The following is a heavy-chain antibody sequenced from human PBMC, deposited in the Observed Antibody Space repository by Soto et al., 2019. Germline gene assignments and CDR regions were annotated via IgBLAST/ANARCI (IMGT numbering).Heavy chain of an antibody. D-gene: IGHD3-22*01. V-gene: IGHV3-23*01. CDR3: ARRTYYFDSSGYYYWFXP. CDR2: ISGSGGST. Sequence: GGSLRLSCAASGFTFINYAMSWVRQAPGKGLEWVSAISGSGGSTYYADSVKGRFTISRDNSKNTLYLQMNGLRAEDTAVYYRARRTYYFDSSGYYYWFXPWGQGTLVXVSS. CDR1: GFTFINYA. J-gene: IGHJ5*02.